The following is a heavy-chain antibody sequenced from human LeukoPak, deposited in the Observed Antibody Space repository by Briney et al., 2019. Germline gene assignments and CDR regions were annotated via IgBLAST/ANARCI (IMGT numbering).Heavy chain of an antibody. CDR1: ADSITSGY. V-gene: IGHV4-59*08. CDR2: IYGIENT. J-gene: IGHJ1*01. CDR3: AGRGQRYFRD. Sequence: SETLSLTCSLSADSITSGYWSWIRQPPGKGLEWIGYIYGIENTDYNPSLKSRVTISLDTSKNQLSLNLTAVTAADTAVYYCAGRGQRYFRDWGQGTLVTVSS.